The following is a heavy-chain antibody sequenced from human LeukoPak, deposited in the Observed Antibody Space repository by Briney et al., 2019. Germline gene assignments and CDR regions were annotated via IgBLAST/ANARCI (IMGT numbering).Heavy chain of an antibody. CDR1: GGSISNYY. CDR3: ARQGGYSSSPDF. J-gene: IGHJ4*02. CDR2: IYYSGST. V-gene: IGHV4-59*08. D-gene: IGHD6-13*01. Sequence: SETRSLTCTVSGGSISNYYWNWIRQPPGKGLEWIGYIYYSGSTNYNPSLKSRVTISVDTSKNQFSLKLSSVTAADTAVYYCARQGGYSSSPDFWGQGTLVTVSS.